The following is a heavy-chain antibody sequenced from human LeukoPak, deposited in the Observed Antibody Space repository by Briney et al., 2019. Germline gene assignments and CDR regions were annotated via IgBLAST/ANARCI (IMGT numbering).Heavy chain of an antibody. Sequence: GGSLRLSCAASGFTFSSYSMNWVRQAPGKGLEWVAVISYDGSNKYYADSVKGRFTISRDNSKNTLYLQMNSLRAEDTAVYYCAKDNLLRYFDWLLCPGDYWGQGTLVTVSS. J-gene: IGHJ4*02. V-gene: IGHV3-30*18. D-gene: IGHD3-9*01. CDR3: AKDNLLRYFDWLLCPGDY. CDR2: ISYDGSNK. CDR1: GFTFSSYS.